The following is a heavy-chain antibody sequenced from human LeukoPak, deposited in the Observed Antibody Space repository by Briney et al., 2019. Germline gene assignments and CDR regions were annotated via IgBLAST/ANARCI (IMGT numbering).Heavy chain of an antibody. D-gene: IGHD4-17*01. Sequence: PGGSLRLSCAASGFTFSDYYMSWIRQAPGKGLEWVSYISSSGSTIYYADSVKGRFTISRDNAKNSLYLQMNSLRAEDTAVYYCARDRTTVFFGDFPDAFDIWGQGTMVTVSS. CDR2: ISSSGSTI. CDR1: GFTFSDYY. V-gene: IGHV3-11*01. J-gene: IGHJ3*02. CDR3: ARDRTTVFFGDFPDAFDI.